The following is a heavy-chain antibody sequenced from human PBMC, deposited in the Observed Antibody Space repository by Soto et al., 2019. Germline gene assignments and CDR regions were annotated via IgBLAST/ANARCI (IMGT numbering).Heavy chain of an antibody. Sequence: PGGSLRLSCAASGFTFSSYAMSWVRQAPGKGLEWVSAISGSGGSTYYADSAKGRFTISRDNSKNTLYLQMNSLRAEDTAVYYCAKDYYYDSSGYYGYWGQGTLVTVSS. CDR1: GFTFSSYA. CDR3: AKDYYYDSSGYYGY. CDR2: ISGSGGST. D-gene: IGHD3-22*01. J-gene: IGHJ4*02. V-gene: IGHV3-23*01.